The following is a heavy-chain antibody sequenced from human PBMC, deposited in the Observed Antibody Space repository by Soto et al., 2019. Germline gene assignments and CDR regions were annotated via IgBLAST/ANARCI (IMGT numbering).Heavy chain of an antibody. CDR1: GYSISSSNW. Sequence: QVQLQESGPGLVKPSDTLSLTCAVSGYSISSSNWWGWIRQPPGKGREWIGYIYYSGSTYYNPSLTSRAPMSVDTSKNQFSLSLSSVTAVDTAVYYCARINPGAGSYCGMNVWGQGTTVTVSS. CDR3: ARINPGAGSYCGMNV. D-gene: IGHD3-10*01. CDR2: IYYSGST. J-gene: IGHJ6*02. V-gene: IGHV4-28*01.